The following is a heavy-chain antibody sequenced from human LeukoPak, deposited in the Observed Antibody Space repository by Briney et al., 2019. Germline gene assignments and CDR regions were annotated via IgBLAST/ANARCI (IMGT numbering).Heavy chain of an antibody. Sequence: SETLSLTCTVSGASISNSEFYWGWIRQAPGKGLEWIGSIYSSGSPYYSPSFKSRATMSIDRSQNHFSLRLTSVTAADTAVYYCARDLGRPNWGLVYWGQGTLVTVSS. CDR1: GASISNSEFY. J-gene: IGHJ4*02. CDR2: IYSSGSP. CDR3: ARDLGRPNWGLVY. D-gene: IGHD7-27*01. V-gene: IGHV4-39*07.